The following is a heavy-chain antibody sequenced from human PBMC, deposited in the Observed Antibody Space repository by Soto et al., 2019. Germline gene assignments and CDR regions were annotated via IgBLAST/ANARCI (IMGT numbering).Heavy chain of an antibody. D-gene: IGHD3-22*01. CDR3: ARDLKRYYDSSGYGYYYYGMDV. Sequence: ASVKVSCKSSGGTFSSYSISWVRQAPGQGLECMGGIIPIFGTANYAQKFQGRVTITADESTSTAYMELSSLRSEDTAVYYCARDLKRYYDSSGYGYYYYGMDVWGQGTTVTVSS. J-gene: IGHJ6*02. CDR1: GGTFSSYS. CDR2: IIPIFGTA. V-gene: IGHV1-69*13.